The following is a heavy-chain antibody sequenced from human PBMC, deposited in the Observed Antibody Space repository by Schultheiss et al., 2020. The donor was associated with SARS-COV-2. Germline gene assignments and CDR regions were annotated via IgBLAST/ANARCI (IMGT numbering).Heavy chain of an antibody. CDR3: ARGRRDQLVRTSLSDKFDS. V-gene: IGHV4-34*01. D-gene: IGHD6-6*01. CDR1: GASFSSHF. CDR2: VNRIGST. J-gene: IGHJ5*01. Sequence: GSLRLSCAVSGASFSSHFWTWIRQSPHRGLEWIGEVNRIGSTNYNPSLKSRVTMSADRSKSHFFLRLTSVFAADTAVYYCARGRRDQLVRTSLSDKFDSWGQGTLVTVSS.